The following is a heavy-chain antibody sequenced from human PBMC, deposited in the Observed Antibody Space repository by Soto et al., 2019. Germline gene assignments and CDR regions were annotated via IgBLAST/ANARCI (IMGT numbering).Heavy chain of an antibody. D-gene: IGHD3-3*01. Sequence: ASVKVSCKASGYTFTGYYMHWVRQAPGQGLGWMGWINPNSGGTNYAQKFQGRVTMTRDTSISTAYMELSRLRSDDTAVYYCATPTVASYYDFWSGYHMGNDYYYGMDVWGQGTTVTVSS. CDR1: GYTFTGYY. CDR2: INPNSGGT. V-gene: IGHV1-2*02. J-gene: IGHJ6*02. CDR3: ATPTVASYYDFWSGYHMGNDYYYGMDV.